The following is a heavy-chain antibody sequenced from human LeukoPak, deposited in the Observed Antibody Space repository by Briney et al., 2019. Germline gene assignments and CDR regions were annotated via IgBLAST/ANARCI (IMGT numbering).Heavy chain of an antibody. J-gene: IGHJ4*02. Sequence: SETLSLTCAVYGGSFSGYYWTWIRQTPGKGLEWIGEINHRGSTNYNPSLESRVTISVDTSKNHFSLDLSSVTAADTAVYYCASGGWYRGYWGQGTLVTVSS. D-gene: IGHD2-15*01. CDR1: GGSFSGYY. V-gene: IGHV4-34*01. CDR3: ASGGWYRGY. CDR2: INHRGST.